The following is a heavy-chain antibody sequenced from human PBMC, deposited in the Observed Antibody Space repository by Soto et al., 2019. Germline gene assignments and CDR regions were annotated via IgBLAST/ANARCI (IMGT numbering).Heavy chain of an antibody. J-gene: IGHJ4*02. V-gene: IGHV3-30*18. CDR1: GFTFSSYD. CDR3: AKKGCSGGSCQYYFDC. CDR2: ISYDGSNK. Sequence: GGSLRLSCAASGFTFSSYDMHWVRQAPGKGLEWVAVISYDGSNKYYVDSVKGRFTISRDNSKNTLYLQMNSLRAEDTAVYYCAKKGCSGGSCQYYFDCWGQGTLVPVSS. D-gene: IGHD2-15*01.